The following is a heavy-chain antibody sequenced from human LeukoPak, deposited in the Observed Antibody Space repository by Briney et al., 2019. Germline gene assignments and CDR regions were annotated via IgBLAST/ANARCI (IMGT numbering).Heavy chain of an antibody. D-gene: IGHD6-13*01. J-gene: IGHJ4*02. CDR2: FDPEDGET. CDR1: GYTLTEFS. CDR3: TAITAAGQRGSSFDY. V-gene: IGHV1-24*01. Sequence: ASVKVSCKVSGYTLTEFSIHWVRRVPGKGPEWMGGFDPEDGETIYAQKFQGRVTMTEDTSSDTAYMELSSLRSDDTAVYFCTAITAAGQRGSSFDYWGQGTLVTVSS.